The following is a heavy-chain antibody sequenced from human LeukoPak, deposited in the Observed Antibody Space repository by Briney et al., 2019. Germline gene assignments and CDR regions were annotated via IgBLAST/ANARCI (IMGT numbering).Heavy chain of an antibody. J-gene: IGHJ5*02. D-gene: IGHD6-6*01. CDR3: AIYSSSSGWFDP. CDR1: GGSVSSTSYY. Sequence: SETLSLTCTVSGGSVSSTSYYWAWIRQPPGKGLEWIGNINYRGTTYYNPSLKSRVTISVDTSQNQFSLKLSSVTATGTAVYYCAIYSSSSGWFDPWGQGTLVTVSS. CDR2: INYRGTT. V-gene: IGHV4-39*01.